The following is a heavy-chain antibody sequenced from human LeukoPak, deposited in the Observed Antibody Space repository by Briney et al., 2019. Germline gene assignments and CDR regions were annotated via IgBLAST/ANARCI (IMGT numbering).Heavy chain of an antibody. V-gene: IGHV4-59*01. J-gene: IGHJ3*02. CDR3: VRGYYDSSGYSNTFDI. Sequence: SETLSLTCTVSRVSISSSYWSWIRQPPGQGLEWIGYIHYSVSTNSTPTLKSRLTMSVDTSKNQFSLKLSSVTAADTAVYYCVRGYYDSSGYSNTFDIWGQGTMVTVSS. D-gene: IGHD3-22*01. CDR2: IHYSVST. CDR1: RVSISSSY.